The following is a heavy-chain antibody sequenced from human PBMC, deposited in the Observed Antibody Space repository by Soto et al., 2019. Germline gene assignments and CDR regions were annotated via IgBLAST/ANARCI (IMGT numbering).Heavy chain of an antibody. CDR1: GYTFTNFG. J-gene: IGHJ5*02. V-gene: IGHV1-18*01. CDR3: ARVIPGAEAWFDP. Sequence: QVQLLQSAAEVKKPGASVKVSCKASGYTFTNFGVTWVRQAPGQGLEWMGWISAYTDDPNYAQKFQGRVTMTIDTSTSTAYMDLRSLTSDDTAVYYWARVIPGAEAWFDPWGQGTLVTVSS. D-gene: IGHD2-2*01. CDR2: ISAYTDDP.